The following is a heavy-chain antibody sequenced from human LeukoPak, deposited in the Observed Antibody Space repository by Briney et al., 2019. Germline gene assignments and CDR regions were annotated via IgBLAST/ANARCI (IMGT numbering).Heavy chain of an antibody. Sequence: SETLSPTCTVSGGSISSYYWSWIRQPAGKGLEWIGRIYRSGSTDYNPSLKSRVTMSVDTSKNKFSLKLSSVTAADTAVYYCARDSGTTGEVKFDPWGQGTLVTVSS. CDR1: GGSISSYY. CDR3: ARDSGTTGEVKFDP. D-gene: IGHD3-10*01. V-gene: IGHV4-4*07. J-gene: IGHJ5*02. CDR2: IYRSGST.